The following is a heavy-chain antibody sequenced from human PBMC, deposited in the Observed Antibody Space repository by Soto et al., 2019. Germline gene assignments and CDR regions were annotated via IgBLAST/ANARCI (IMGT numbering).Heavy chain of an antibody. V-gene: IGHV5-51*01. CDR1: GYTFSGYW. Sequence: ETLKISCKGSGYTFSGYWIGWVIQMSGKGLEWMGIIYPGDSDARYSPSFQGQVTISADESITTAYLQWDSLKASDTAIYYCVVQQKLPWVNAWGQGTLVTVSS. CDR2: IYPGDSDA. J-gene: IGHJ5*02. CDR3: VVQQKLPWVNA. D-gene: IGHD1-1*01.